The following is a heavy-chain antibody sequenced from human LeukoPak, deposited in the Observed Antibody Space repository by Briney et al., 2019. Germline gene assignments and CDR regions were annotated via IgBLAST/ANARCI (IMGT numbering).Heavy chain of an antibody. CDR2: IIPKFGTT. V-gene: IGHV1-69*01. Sequence: ASVKVSCKASGGTFRSYGISWVRQVPGQGLEWMGGIIPKFGTTNYALKFQGGFTITADESTGTAYMALDRLTFEDTALYFCARGDRIEMWVDYFDAWSQGTLVTVSS. CDR3: ARGDRIEMWVDYFDA. CDR1: GGTFRSYG. J-gene: IGHJ4*02. D-gene: IGHD5-24*01.